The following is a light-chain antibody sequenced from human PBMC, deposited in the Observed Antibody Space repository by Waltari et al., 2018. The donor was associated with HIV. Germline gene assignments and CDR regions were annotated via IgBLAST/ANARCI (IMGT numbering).Light chain of an antibody. CDR3: QQYGSPKT. CDR1: QSVSSSY. V-gene: IGKV3-20*01. J-gene: IGKJ1*01. Sequence: EIVLTQSPGTLSLSPGERATLSCRASQSVSSSYLAWYQQKPGQAPRLLIYGASSRATGIPDRFSGSVSGTDFTLTISRLEPEDFAVYYCQQYGSPKTFGQGTKVEIK. CDR2: GAS.